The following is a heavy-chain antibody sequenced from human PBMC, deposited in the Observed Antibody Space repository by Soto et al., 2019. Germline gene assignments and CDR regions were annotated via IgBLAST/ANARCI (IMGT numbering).Heavy chain of an antibody. D-gene: IGHD2-21*01. CDR2: IYASGST. CDR3: ARSAIPRGGWFRP. CDR1: DDSLSTYY. J-gene: IGHJ5*02. Sequence: SETLSLTCNVSDDSLSTYYWSWIRQPAGKGLEWIGRIYASGSTNYNPSLKGRVSMSVDTSKKLFSLKMISVTAADTAMYYCARSAIPRGGWFRPWGQGVLVTVSS. V-gene: IGHV4-4*07.